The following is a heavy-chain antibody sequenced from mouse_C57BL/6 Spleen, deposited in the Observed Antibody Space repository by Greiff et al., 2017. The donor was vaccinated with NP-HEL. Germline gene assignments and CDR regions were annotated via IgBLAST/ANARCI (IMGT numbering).Heavy chain of an antibody. J-gene: IGHJ1*03. CDR1: GYSFTDYN. Sequence: EVKLVESGPELVKSGEGGKRGGSVSGYSFTDYNMNWVKQSNGKSLEWIGVINPNYGTTSYNQKFKGKATLTVDQSSSTAYMQLNSLTSEDSAVYYCARGDWYFDVWGTGTTVTVSS. CDR2: INPNYGTT. CDR3: ARGDWYFDV. V-gene: IGHV1-39*01.